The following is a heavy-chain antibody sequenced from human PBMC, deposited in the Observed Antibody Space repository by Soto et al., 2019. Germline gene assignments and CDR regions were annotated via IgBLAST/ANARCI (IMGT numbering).Heavy chain of an antibody. CDR3: ARDQPEDSSGYYYYYMDV. J-gene: IGHJ6*03. CDR1: GFTFSSYG. Sequence: GGSLRLSCAASGFTFSSYGMHWVRQAPGKGLEWVAVIWYDGSNKYYADSVKGRFTISRDNSKNTLYLQMNSLRAEDTAVYYCARDQPEDSSGYYYYYMDVWGKGTTVTVSS. V-gene: IGHV3-33*01. D-gene: IGHD3-22*01. CDR2: IWYDGSNK.